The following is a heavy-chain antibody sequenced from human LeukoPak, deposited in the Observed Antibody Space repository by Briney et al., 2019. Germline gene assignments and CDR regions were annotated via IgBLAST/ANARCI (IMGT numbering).Heavy chain of an antibody. CDR2: IQYNGNNK. J-gene: IGHJ3*01. Sequence: GGSLRLSCAASGFTFSTYGMHWVRQAPGKGLEWVAFIQYNGNNKYYADSVKGRFTISRDNSRNTLYLQMTSLRAEDTAAYYCSKEGSEGSIVVPTTTAFDLWGQGTMVTVSS. V-gene: IGHV3-30*02. CDR3: SKEGSEGSIVVPTTTAFDL. D-gene: IGHD2-2*01. CDR1: GFTFSTYG.